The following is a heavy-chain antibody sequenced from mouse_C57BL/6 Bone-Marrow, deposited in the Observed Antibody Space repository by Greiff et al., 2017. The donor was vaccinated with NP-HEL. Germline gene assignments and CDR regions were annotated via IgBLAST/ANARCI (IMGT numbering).Heavy chain of an antibody. J-gene: IGHJ4*01. V-gene: IGHV10-3*01. CDR2: IRSKSSNYAT. CDR1: GFTFNTYA. Sequence: EVQLVESGGGLVQPKGSLKLSCAASGFTFNTYAMHWVRQTPGKGLEWVARIRSKSSNYATYYAVSVKDRFPIARADTPDLIYLQMNNLKTEHTAKYDCVRNYYSSTYAMYFWCQGTSVTLTS. D-gene: IGHD1-1*01. CDR3: VRNYYSSTYAMYF.